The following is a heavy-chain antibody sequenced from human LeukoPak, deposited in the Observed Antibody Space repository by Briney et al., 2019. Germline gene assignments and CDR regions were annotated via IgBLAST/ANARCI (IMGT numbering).Heavy chain of an antibody. J-gene: IGHJ4*02. CDR1: GYTFTGYY. D-gene: IGHD3-9*01. Sequence: ASVKVSCKASGYTFTGYYMHWVRQAPGQGLEWMGWINPNSGGTNYAQKFQGRVTMTRDTSISTAYMELSRLRSDDTAVYYCAGGGYDILTGYYSLDYWGQGTLVTVSS. V-gene: IGHV1-2*02. CDR3: AGGGYDILTGYYSLDY. CDR2: INPNSGGT.